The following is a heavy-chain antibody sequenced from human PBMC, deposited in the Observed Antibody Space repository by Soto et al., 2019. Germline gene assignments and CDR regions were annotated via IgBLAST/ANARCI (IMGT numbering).Heavy chain of an antibody. V-gene: IGHV4-34*01. Sequence: QVQLQQWGAGLLKPSETLSLSCAVYGGSFSGCYWSWIRQPPGKGLEWIGEINHSGSTNYNPSLKSRVTISVDTSKNQFSLKLSSVTAADTAVYYCARGSSSWYKSWFDPWGQGTLVTVSS. J-gene: IGHJ5*02. D-gene: IGHD6-13*01. CDR1: GGSFSGCY. CDR3: ARGSSSWYKSWFDP. CDR2: INHSGST.